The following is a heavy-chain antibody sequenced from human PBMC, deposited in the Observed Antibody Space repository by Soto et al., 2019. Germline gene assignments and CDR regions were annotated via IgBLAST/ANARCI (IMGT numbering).Heavy chain of an antibody. CDR2: IYQSGST. J-gene: IGHJ6*01. V-gene: IGHV4-4*02. CDR3: ARNLAAARGYYYYGMDV. CDR1: GGSISSSNW. Sequence: PSETPALNCAVSGGSISSSNWWSWFRQPQGKGLEWIGEIYQSGSTNYNPSLKIRVTISVDKSKNQFSLKLSSVTAADTAVYYCARNLAAARGYYYYGMDVWGQGTTVPVSS. D-gene: IGHD6-6*01.